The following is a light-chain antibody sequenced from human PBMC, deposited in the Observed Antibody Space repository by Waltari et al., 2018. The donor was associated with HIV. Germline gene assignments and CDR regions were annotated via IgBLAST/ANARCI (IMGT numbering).Light chain of an antibody. J-gene: IGKJ2*01. CDR2: AAS. V-gene: IGKV1-39*01. Sequence: DIQMTQSPPSLSASVGDSVTIHCRASQAIGFSVNWYQVTSGESPRLLMLAASRLQSGFPSRFSGSGSGTHFSLTITGTQPDDCVQYFCQQTYSLPYTFGQGTWVDVK. CDR1: QAIGFS. CDR3: QQTYSLPYT.